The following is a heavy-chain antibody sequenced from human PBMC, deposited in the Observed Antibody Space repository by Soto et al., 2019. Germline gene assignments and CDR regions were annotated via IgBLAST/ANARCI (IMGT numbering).Heavy chain of an antibody. V-gene: IGHV3-23*01. D-gene: IGHD3-10*01. J-gene: IGHJ4*02. Sequence: EVQLLESGGGLVQPGGSLRLSCAASGFTFSSYAMSWVRQAPGKGLEWVSAISGSGGSTYYADSVKGRFTISRDNSKNTPYLQMNSLRAEDTAVYYCAKDSPTITMVRGGPIDYWGQGTLVTVSS. CDR3: AKDSPTITMVRGGPIDY. CDR1: GFTFSSYA. CDR2: ISGSGGST.